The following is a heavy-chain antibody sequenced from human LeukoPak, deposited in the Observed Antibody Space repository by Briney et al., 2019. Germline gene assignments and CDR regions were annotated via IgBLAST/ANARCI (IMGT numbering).Heavy chain of an antibody. CDR1: GFTFRNYA. V-gene: IGHV3-30-3*01. Sequence: GGSLRLSCVASGFTFRNYAMHWVRQAPGKGLEWVAVISYDGTNTYSADSVKGRFTISRDNSKNALYLQMNSLRVEDTAVYYCAREDSEYGMDVWGQGTTVTVSS. D-gene: IGHD1-26*01. CDR3: AREDSEYGMDV. J-gene: IGHJ6*02. CDR2: ISYDGTNT.